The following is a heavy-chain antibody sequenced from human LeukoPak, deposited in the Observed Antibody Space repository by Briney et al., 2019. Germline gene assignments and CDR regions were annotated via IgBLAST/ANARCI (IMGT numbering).Heavy chain of an antibody. J-gene: IGHJ4*02. CDR2: IYHSGST. CDR1: GGSISSSNW. V-gene: IGHV4-4*02. D-gene: IGHD3-22*01. Sequence: PSGTLSLTCAVSGGSISSSNWWSWVRQPPGKGLEWIGEIYHSGSTNYNPSLKSRVTISVDKSKNQFSLKLSSVTAADTAVYYCARSKYYDSSGSLGYFDYWGQGTLVTVSS. CDR3: ARSKYYDSSGSLGYFDY.